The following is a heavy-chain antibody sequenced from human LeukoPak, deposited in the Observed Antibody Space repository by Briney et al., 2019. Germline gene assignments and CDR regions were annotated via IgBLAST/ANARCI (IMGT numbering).Heavy chain of an antibody. CDR1: GFTFSSYW. J-gene: IGHJ4*02. CDR2: INTDGSST. D-gene: IGHD6-13*01. CDR3: ASEHQLATEGLGFDY. V-gene: IGHV3-74*01. Sequence: PGGSLRLSCAASGFTFSSYWMHWVRQAPGKGLVWVSRINTDGSSTSYADSVKGRFTISRDNAKNTLCLQMNSLRAEDTAVYYCASEHQLATEGLGFDYWGQGTLVTVSS.